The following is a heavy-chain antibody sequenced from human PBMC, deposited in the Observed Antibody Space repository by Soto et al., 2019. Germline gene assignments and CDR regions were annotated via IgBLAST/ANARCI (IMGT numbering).Heavy chain of an antibody. J-gene: IGHJ5*02. Sequence: KSXETLSLACHVSGASVSNYYWTWVRQSPEKGLEWIGYMYYNGNINYNPSLKSRVTISIDTSKNQFSLTLKSVTAADTAVYYCASGGNWFDPWGQGVLVTVSS. D-gene: IGHD3-16*01. V-gene: IGHV4-59*02. CDR3: ASGGNWFDP. CDR2: MYYNGNI. CDR1: GASVSNYY.